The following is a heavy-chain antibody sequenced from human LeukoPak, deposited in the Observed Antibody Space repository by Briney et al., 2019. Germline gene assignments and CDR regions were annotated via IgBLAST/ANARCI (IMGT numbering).Heavy chain of an antibody. Sequence: GESLKISCKGSGYSFTSYWIAWVRQMPGKGLEWMGIISPGDFDTTYGPSFQGQVTISADKSISTAYLQWSSMKASDTAIYYCARRHYDFWRSYSYYGMDVWGQGTTVTVSS. V-gene: IGHV5-51*01. CDR1: GYSFTSYW. J-gene: IGHJ6*02. CDR2: ISPGDFDT. CDR3: ARRHYDFWRSYSYYGMDV. D-gene: IGHD3-3*01.